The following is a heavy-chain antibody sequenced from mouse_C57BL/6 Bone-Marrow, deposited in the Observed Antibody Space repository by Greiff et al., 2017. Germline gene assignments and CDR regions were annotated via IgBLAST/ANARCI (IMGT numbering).Heavy chain of an antibody. CDR1: GYAFSSSW. Sequence: QVQLKESGPELVKPGASVKISCKASGYAFSSSWMNWVKQRPGKGLEWIGRIYPGDGDTNYNGKFKGKTTLTADKSSSTAYMQLSSLTSEDSAVYFWGDYWGQGTSVTVCS. J-gene: IGHJ4*01. CDR3: GDY. CDR2: IYPGDGDT. V-gene: IGHV1-82*01.